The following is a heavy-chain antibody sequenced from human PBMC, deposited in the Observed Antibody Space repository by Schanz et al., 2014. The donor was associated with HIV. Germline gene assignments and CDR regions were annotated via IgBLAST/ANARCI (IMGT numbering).Heavy chain of an antibody. CDR2: VYIGDST. V-gene: IGHV3-53*02. CDR1: GFTISSNY. CDR3: ARGSARPDYYYYAMDV. Sequence: EVQLVETGGGLIQPGGSLRLSCAVSGFTISSNYMSWVRQAPGKGLEWVSVVYIGDSTFYANSVKGRFTISRDDSKNTLYLQMNSLRAEATAVYYCARGSARPDYYYYAMDVWGQGTTVTVS. J-gene: IGHJ6*02. D-gene: IGHD6-6*01.